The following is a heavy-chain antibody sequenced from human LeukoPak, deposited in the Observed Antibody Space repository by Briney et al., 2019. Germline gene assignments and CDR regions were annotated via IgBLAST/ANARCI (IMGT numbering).Heavy chain of an antibody. CDR3: AGKRGYSYGYCNY. V-gene: IGHV4-34*01. CDR2: INHSGST. J-gene: IGHJ4*02. CDR1: GGSFSGYY. Sequence: SETLSLTCAVYGGSFSGYYWSWIRQPPGKGLEWIGEINHSGSTNYNPSLKSRVTISVDTSKNQFSLKLSSVTAADTAVYYCAGKRGYSYGYCNYRGRGTLVTVSS. D-gene: IGHD5-18*01.